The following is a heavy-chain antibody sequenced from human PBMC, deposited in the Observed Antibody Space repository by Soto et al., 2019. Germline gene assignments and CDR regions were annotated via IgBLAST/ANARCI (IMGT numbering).Heavy chain of an antibody. Sequence: VHLVESGGGVVQPGRSLRLSCTASGFTFTDFGMHWVRQAPGKGLEWVALIWYDGSKRYYADSVKGRFTISRDTSKNVVYLQMNSLRAEDTALYYCARDYCSTSSCYDYWGQGSLVIVSS. CDR2: IWYDGSKR. D-gene: IGHD2-2*01. J-gene: IGHJ4*02. CDR3: ARDYCSTSSCYDY. V-gene: IGHV3-33*01. CDR1: GFTFTDFG.